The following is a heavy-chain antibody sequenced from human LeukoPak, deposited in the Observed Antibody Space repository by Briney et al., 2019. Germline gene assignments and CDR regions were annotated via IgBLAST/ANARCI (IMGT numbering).Heavy chain of an antibody. V-gene: IGHV3-21*01. J-gene: IGHJ4*02. Sequence: GGSLRLSCAASGFAFNSYGMNWVRQAPGKGLEWVSSISSSSSYIYYADSVKGRFTISRDNAKNSLYLQMNSLRAEDTAVYYCARAGSSGWKFDYWGQGTLVTVSS. CDR2: ISSSSSYI. CDR3: ARAGSSGWKFDY. D-gene: IGHD6-19*01. CDR1: GFAFNSYG.